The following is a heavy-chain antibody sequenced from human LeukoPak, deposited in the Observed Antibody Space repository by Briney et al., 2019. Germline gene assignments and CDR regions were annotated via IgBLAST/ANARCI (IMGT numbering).Heavy chain of an antibody. V-gene: IGHV3-48*03. CDR2: VSSSGGTI. Sequence: GGSLRLSCAASGFTFSSYEMNWVRQAPGKGLEWISYVSSSGGTIYYADSVKGRFTISRDNAKNSLYLQMNSLRAEDTAVYYCARMRPELDYWGQGTLVTVSS. CDR1: GFTFSSYE. CDR3: ARMRPELDY. J-gene: IGHJ4*02. D-gene: IGHD6-6*01.